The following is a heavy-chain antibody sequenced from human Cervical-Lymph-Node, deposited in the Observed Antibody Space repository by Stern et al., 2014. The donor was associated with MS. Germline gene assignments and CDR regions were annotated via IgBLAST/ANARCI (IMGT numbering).Heavy chain of an antibody. CDR2: IYPGDSET. CDR1: GYKFSIYW. J-gene: IGHJ4*02. CDR3: ARQTTAWASDV. V-gene: IGHV5-51*01. D-gene: IGHD1-14*01. Sequence: VQLVQSGAELIRPGESLKISCKGSGYKFSIYWIAWVRQMPRKGLEWMGIIYPGDSETRYSPSFQGQVTMSADKSTSTAYLQWSSLNASDTAMYFCARQTTAWASDVWGQGTLVTVSS.